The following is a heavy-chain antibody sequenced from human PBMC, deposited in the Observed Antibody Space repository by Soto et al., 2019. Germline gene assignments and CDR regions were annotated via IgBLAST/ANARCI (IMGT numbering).Heavy chain of an antibody. CDR2: ISHSGST. D-gene: IGHD2-15*01. Sequence: QVRLQESGPGLVKPSETLSLTCIVSGGSVSSGGFHWSWIRQSPGKRLEWIGYISHSGSTKYNPSLESRVTLSIDTSTNQFSLRLNSVTAADAGVFYCARVACSGGGCSYYYGLDVWGQGTTVAVSS. CDR1: GGSVSSGGFH. V-gene: IGHV4-61*08. J-gene: IGHJ6*02. CDR3: ARVACSGGGCSYYYGLDV.